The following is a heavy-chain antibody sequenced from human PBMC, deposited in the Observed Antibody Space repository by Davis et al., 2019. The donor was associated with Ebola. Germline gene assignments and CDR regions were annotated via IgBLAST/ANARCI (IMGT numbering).Heavy chain of an antibody. J-gene: IGHJ4*02. CDR3: TTDLTYYDFWSGYYTPIDY. CDR2: IRSNTFGGTT. Sequence: GESLKISCTASGFTFGDRPMSWFRQAPGKGLEWLGFIRSNTFGGTTEYAASVKGRFTISRLDSRSIAYLEMNSLKTEDTAVYYCTTDLTYYDFWSGYYTPIDYWGQGTLVTVSS. D-gene: IGHD3-3*01. CDR1: GFTFGDRP. V-gene: IGHV3-49*03.